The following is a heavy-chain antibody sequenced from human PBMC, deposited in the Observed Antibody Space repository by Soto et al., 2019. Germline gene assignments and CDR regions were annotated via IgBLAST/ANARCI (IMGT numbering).Heavy chain of an antibody. D-gene: IGHD2-15*01. CDR1: GYTFTSYA. CDR2: INAGNGNT. CDR3: ARGCSGGSCYYYYYYMDV. V-gene: IGHV1-3*01. J-gene: IGHJ6*03. Sequence: GASVKVSCKASGYTFTSYAMHWVRQAPGQRLEWMGWINAGNGNTKYSQKFQGRVTITRDTSASTAYMELSSLRSEDTAVYYCARGCSGGSCYYYYYYMDVWGKGTTVTVSS.